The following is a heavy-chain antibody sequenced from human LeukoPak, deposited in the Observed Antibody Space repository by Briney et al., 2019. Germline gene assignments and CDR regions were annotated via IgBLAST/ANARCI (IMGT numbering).Heavy chain of an antibody. Sequence: GGSLKISCKGSGYTFTTYWIGWVRQLPGKGLEWMGIIYPGDSDARYSPSFQGQVTISADKSISTAYLQWNSLKASDTAMYYCATPTLGTIGEYLFDYWGQGTLVTVSS. V-gene: IGHV5-51*01. J-gene: IGHJ4*02. CDR2: IYPGDSDA. CDR3: ATPTLGTIGEYLFDY. CDR1: GYTFTTYW. D-gene: IGHD1-7*01.